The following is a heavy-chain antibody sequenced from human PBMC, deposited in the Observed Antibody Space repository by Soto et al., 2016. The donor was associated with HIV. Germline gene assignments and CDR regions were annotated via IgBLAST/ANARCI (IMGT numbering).Heavy chain of an antibody. Sequence: EVQLVESGGGLVKPGGSLRLSCAASGFTFSSYSMNWVRQAPGKGLEWVSSISSSSSYIYYADSVKGRFTISRDNAKNSLYLQMNSLRAEDTAVYYCARALLLWFGXRYGMDVWGQGTTGHRLL. CDR2: ISSSSSYI. J-gene: IGHJ6*02. CDR1: GFTFSSYS. V-gene: IGHV3-21*01. D-gene: IGHD3-10*01. CDR3: ARALLLWFGXRYGMDV.